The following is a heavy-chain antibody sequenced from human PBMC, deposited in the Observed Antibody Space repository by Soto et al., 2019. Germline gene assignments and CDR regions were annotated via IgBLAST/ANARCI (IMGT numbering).Heavy chain of an antibody. CDR2: IIPILGIA. CDR3: ARGRGYSGYDWCFDY. Sequence: QVQLVQSGAEVKKPGSSVKVSCKASGGTFSSYTISWVRQAPGQGLEWMGRIIPILGIANYAQKFQGRVTITADKSTSTAYMELSILRSEDTAVYYCARGRGYSGYDWCFDYWGQGTLGTVTS. V-gene: IGHV1-69*02. CDR1: GGTFSSYT. D-gene: IGHD5-12*01. J-gene: IGHJ4*02.